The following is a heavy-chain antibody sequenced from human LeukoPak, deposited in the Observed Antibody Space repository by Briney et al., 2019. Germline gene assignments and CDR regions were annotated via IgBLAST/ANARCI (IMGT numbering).Heavy chain of an antibody. J-gene: IGHJ4*02. D-gene: IGHD3-22*01. Sequence: ASVKVSCKASGGTFSSYAISWVRQAPGQGLEWMGRIIPILGIANYAQKFQGGVTITADKSTSTAYMELSSLRSEDTAVYYCASDGRSSGYYRGWGQGTLVTVSS. CDR3: ASDGRSSGYYRG. CDR1: GGTFSSYA. V-gene: IGHV1-69*04. CDR2: IIPILGIA.